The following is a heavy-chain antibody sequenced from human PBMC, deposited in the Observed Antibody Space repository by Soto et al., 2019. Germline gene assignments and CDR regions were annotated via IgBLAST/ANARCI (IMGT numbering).Heavy chain of an antibody. CDR1: GFTFSSYG. D-gene: IGHD6-13*01. CDR3: AKDNGSSGYENYFDD. Sequence: QVQLVESGGGVVQPGRSLRLSCAASGFTFSSYGMHWVRQAPGKGLEWVAVISYDGSNKYYADSVKGRFTISRDNSKNALYLQMNSLRAEDTAVYYCAKDNGSSGYENYFDDGGQGTLVTVSS. V-gene: IGHV3-30*18. J-gene: IGHJ4*02. CDR2: ISYDGSNK.